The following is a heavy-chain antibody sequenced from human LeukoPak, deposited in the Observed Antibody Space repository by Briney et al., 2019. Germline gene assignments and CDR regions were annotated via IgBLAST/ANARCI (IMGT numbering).Heavy chain of an antibody. CDR2: IVAVNGNT. Sequence: ASVKVSCKPAGYIFNSYGISWVRQAPGRGGEWVGWIVAVNGNTHYTQKLQGRVTMNTDTSKRTAYMELRSLRSDDTAVYYCARDPIAYSSGGQGAFDIWGQGTMVTVSS. J-gene: IGHJ3*02. D-gene: IGHD6-19*01. CDR1: GYIFNSYG. CDR3: ARDPIAYSSGGQGAFDI. V-gene: IGHV1-18*01.